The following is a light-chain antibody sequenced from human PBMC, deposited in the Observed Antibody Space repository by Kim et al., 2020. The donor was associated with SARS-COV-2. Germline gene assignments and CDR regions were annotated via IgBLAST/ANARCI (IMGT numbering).Light chain of an antibody. J-gene: IGLJ3*02. CDR1: SGSLAINY. Sequence: GKTVTISCTRSSGSLAINYVQWYQQRPGSSPTTVIYEDNQRPSGVPDRFSGSIDSSSNSASLTISELKTEDEADYYCQSYDISNQVFGGGTKLTVL. CDR2: EDN. V-gene: IGLV6-57*01. CDR3: QSYDISNQV.